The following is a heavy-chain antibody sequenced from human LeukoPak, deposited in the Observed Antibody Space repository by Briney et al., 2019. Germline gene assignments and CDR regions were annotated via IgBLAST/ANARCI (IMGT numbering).Heavy chain of an antibody. CDR3: ARAPLYYDILTGYRASYYYYGMDV. Sequence: KPSETLSLTCAVYGGSFSGYYWSWIRQPPGKGLGWIGEINHSGSTNYNPSLKSRVTISVDTSKNQFSLKLSSVTAADTAVYYCARAPLYYDILTGYRASYYYYGMDVWGQGTTVTVSS. V-gene: IGHV4-34*01. CDR1: GGSFSGYY. J-gene: IGHJ6*02. CDR2: INHSGST. D-gene: IGHD3-9*01.